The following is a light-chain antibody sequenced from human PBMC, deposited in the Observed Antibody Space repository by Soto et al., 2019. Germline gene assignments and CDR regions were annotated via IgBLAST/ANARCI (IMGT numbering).Light chain of an antibody. V-gene: IGLV2-14*01. J-gene: IGLJ1*01. CDR1: SSDVGGYNY. CDR2: DVS. Sequence: QSVLTQPASVSGAPGQSITISCTGTSSDVGGYNYVSWYQQHPGKAPKLMIYDVSNRPSGVSNRFSGSKSGNTASLTISWLQSEDEADYYCSSYTSSTLYFFGTGTKVTVL. CDR3: SSYTSSTLYF.